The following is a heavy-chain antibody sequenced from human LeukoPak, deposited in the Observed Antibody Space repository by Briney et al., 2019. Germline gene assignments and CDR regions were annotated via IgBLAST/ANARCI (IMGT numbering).Heavy chain of an antibody. V-gene: IGHV4-4*07. CDR1: GGSISSYY. CDR3: ARLLLQQTHRFDP. Sequence: PSETLSLTCTVSGGSISSYYWSGIRQPAGKGLEWIGRIYTSGSTNYNPSLKSRVSISVDKSKNQFSLKLSSVTAADTAVYYCARLLLQQTHRFDPWGQGTLVTVSS. D-gene: IGHD3-22*01. CDR2: IYTSGST. J-gene: IGHJ5*02.